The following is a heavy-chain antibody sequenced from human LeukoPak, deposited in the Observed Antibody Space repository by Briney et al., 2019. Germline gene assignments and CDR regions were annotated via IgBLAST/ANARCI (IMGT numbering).Heavy chain of an antibody. J-gene: IGHJ5*02. Sequence: SQTLSLTCTVSGGSISSGSYYWSWIRQPAGKGLEWIGRIYTSGSTNYNPSLKSRVTISVDTSKNQFSLKLSSVTAADTAVYYCARYWSYQRGVFFDPWGQGTLVTVSS. CDR1: GGSISSGSYY. V-gene: IGHV4-61*02. CDR3: ARYWSYQRGVFFDP. D-gene: IGHD1-7*01. CDR2: IYTSGST.